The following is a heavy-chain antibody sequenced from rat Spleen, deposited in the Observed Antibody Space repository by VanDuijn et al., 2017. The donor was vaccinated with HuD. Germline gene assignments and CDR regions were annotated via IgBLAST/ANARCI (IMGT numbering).Heavy chain of an antibody. Sequence: EVQLVESGGGLVQPGRSLKLSCVVSGFTFSNYDMAWVRQAPTKGLEWVASIGSDGISTYFRDTVKGRFTISRDNAESTLYLQMDSLRSEDTATYYCARHGGLRNWFAYWGQGTLVTVSS. CDR3: ARHGGLRNWFAY. CDR1: GFTFSNYD. D-gene: IGHD1-11*01. J-gene: IGHJ3*01. CDR2: IGSDGIST. V-gene: IGHV5-25*01.